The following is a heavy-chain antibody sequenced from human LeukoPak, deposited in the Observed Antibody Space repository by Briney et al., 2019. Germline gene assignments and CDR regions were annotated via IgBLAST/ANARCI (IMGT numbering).Heavy chain of an antibody. CDR2: IFYTGST. J-gene: IGHJ4*02. D-gene: IGHD6-13*01. Sequence: SETLSLTCTVSSGSISSYYWTWIRQPPGKGLEWIGYIFYTGSTNYNPSLKSRVTMSVDASKNQFSLKLSSVTAADTAVYYCGRGGYSVIDYWGQGTLVTVSS. CDR1: SGSISSYY. V-gene: IGHV4-59*08. CDR3: GRGGYSVIDY.